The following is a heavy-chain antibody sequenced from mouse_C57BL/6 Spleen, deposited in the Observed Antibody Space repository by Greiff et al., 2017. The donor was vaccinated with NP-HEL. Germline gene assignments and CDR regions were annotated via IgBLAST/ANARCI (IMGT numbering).Heavy chain of an antibody. CDR3: TRGMDY. J-gene: IGHJ4*01. Sequence: VQLKQSGAELVRPGASVTLSCKASGYTFTDYEMHWVKQTPVHGLEWIGAIDPETGGTAYNQKFKGKAILTADKSSSTAYMERRSLTSEDSAVYYCTRGMDYWGQGTSVTVSS. CDR1: GYTFTDYE. CDR2: IDPETGGT. V-gene: IGHV1-15*01.